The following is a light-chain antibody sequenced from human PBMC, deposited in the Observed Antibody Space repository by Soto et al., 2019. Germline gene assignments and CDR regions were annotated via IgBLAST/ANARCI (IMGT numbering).Light chain of an antibody. CDR2: GAS. CDR1: QSVSSSY. J-gene: IGKJ4*01. CDR3: QHYRTS. V-gene: IGKV3-20*01. Sequence: EIVLTQSPGTLSLSPGERATLSCSASQSVSSSYLAWYQQKPGQAARLLIYGASSRATGIPDRFSGSGSGTDFTLTITRLEPEDFAVYYCQHYRTSFGGGTKVEIK.